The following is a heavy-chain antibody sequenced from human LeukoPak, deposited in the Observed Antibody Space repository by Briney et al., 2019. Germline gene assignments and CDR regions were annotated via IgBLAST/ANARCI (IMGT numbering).Heavy chain of an antibody. Sequence: PSETLSLTCAVYGGSFSSYYWSWIRQPPGKGLEWMGEINHSGSTNYNPSLKSRVTISVDTSKNQFSLKLSSVTAADTAVYYCASRGVVPSAIRYWGQGTLVTVSS. CDR2: INHSGST. CDR3: ASRGVVPSAIRY. J-gene: IGHJ4*02. CDR1: GGSFSSYY. D-gene: IGHD2-2*02. V-gene: IGHV4-34*01.